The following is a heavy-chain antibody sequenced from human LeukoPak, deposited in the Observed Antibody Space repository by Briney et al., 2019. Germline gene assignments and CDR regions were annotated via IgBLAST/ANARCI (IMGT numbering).Heavy chain of an antibody. J-gene: IGHJ5*02. D-gene: IGHD6-25*01. CDR3: AREGGDPRWLDP. Sequence: SETLSLTCTVSGGSISSYYWTWIRQSAGKGLEWIGRINTSGSTNFNPSLRSRVTMSVNTSKNQFSLNLTSVTAADTAVYSCAREGGDPRWLDPWGQGTLVTVSS. CDR2: INTSGST. V-gene: IGHV4-4*07. CDR1: GGSISSYY.